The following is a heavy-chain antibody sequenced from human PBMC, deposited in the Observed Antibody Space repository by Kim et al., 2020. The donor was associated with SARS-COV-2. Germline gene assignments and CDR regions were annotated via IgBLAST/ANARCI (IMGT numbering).Heavy chain of an antibody. D-gene: IGHD3-10*01. J-gene: IGHJ6*01. CDR3: AALDTFQVRGGI. CDR1: GFSLRSNW. V-gene: IGHV3-7*01. CDR2: KKGDGSEK. Sequence: GGSLRLSCAVSGFSLRSNWMSWVRQAPGKGLEWVSMKKGDGSEKHYVDSVKGRFTMSRDNAKNSLYLQMSSLRTEDTAVYYCAALDTFQVRGGIWGQWT.